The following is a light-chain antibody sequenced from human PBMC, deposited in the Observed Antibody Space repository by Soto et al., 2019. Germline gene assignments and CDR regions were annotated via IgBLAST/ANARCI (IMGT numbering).Light chain of an antibody. CDR3: QQLNSYPL. Sequence: DIQLTQSPSFLSASVGDRATIPCRASQGISSYLAWYQQKPGKAPKLLIYAASTLQSGVPSRFSGSGSGTEFTLTISSLQPEDFATYYCQQLNSYPLFGPGTKVDIK. CDR2: AAS. J-gene: IGKJ3*01. V-gene: IGKV1-9*01. CDR1: QGISSY.